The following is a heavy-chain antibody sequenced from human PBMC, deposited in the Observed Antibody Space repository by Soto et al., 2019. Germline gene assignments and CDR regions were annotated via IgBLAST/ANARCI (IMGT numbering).Heavy chain of an antibody. CDR3: AREDMSGTYYFDY. V-gene: IGHV4-61*01. D-gene: IGHD1-26*01. Sequence: KLSETLSLTCTVSGAPVSSETHFWTWIRQPPGKGLEWIGYMYYSGITNSNPALKSRVNLSVDRSRNQFSLSLNSVTAADTAVYYCAREDMSGTYYFDYWGPGTQVTVSS. J-gene: IGHJ4*02. CDR2: MYYSGIT. CDR1: GAPVSSETHF.